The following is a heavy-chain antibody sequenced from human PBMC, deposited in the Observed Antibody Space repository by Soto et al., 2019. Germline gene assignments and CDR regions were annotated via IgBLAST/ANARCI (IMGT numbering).Heavy chain of an antibody. CDR3: ARDLSPGRVQLERLQNWFDP. CDR2: ISAYNGNT. J-gene: IGHJ5*02. D-gene: IGHD1-1*01. Sequence: GASVKVSCKASGYTFTSYGISWVRQAPGQGLEWMGWISAYNGNTNYAQKLQGRVTMTTDTSTSTAYMELRSLRSDDTAVYYCARDLSPGRVQLERLQNWFDPWGQGTLVTVSS. V-gene: IGHV1-18*01. CDR1: GYTFTSYG.